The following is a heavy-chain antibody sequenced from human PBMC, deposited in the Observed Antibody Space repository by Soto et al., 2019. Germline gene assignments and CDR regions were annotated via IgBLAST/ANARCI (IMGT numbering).Heavy chain of an antibody. CDR2: IYYSGST. CDR3: ARGSNYLDY. CDR1: GGSISSSSYY. Sequence: SETLSLTCTVSGGSISSSSYYWGWIRQPPGKGLEWIGSIYYSGSTYYNPSLKSRVTISVDTSKNQFSLKLSSVTAADTAVYYCARGSNYLDYWGQGTLVTVSS. J-gene: IGHJ4*02. V-gene: IGHV4-39*07.